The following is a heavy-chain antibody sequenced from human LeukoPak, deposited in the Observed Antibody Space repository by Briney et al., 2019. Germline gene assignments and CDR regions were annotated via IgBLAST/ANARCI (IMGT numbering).Heavy chain of an antibody. Sequence: GGSLRLSCAASGFTFSNYGMHWVRQAPGKGLEWVANIKQDGSEKYFVDSVGGRFTISRDNAKNSLYLEMNSLRAEDTAVYYCARDKAVGPTLLDYWGQGTLVTVSS. CDR2: IKQDGSEK. CDR3: ARDKAVGPTLLDY. D-gene: IGHD1-26*01. J-gene: IGHJ4*02. V-gene: IGHV3-7*01. CDR1: GFTFSNYG.